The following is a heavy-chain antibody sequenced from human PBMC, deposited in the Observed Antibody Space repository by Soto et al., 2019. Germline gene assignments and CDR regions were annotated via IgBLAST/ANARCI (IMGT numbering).Heavy chain of an antibody. CDR2: IYYTGKT. J-gene: IGHJ5*02. CDR1: VDSLTSYY. D-gene: IGHD3-9*01. V-gene: IGHV4-59*01. CDR3: ARIILTGYYGLEP. Sequence: QVQLQESGPGLVKPSETLSLTCSVSVDSLTSYYWTWVRQPPGKGLEWIGYIYYTGKTNYNPSLKSRVTISMDLSKDQFSLELRSLTAADTAVYYCARIILTGYYGLEPWGQGTLVIVSA.